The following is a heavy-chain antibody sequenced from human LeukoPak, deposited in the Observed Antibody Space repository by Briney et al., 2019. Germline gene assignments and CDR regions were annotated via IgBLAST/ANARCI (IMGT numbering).Heavy chain of an antibody. J-gene: IGHJ4*02. D-gene: IGHD5-18*01. CDR1: GFTFSSYA. Sequence: GGSLRLSCAASGFTFSSYAMSWVRQAPGKGLEWVANIKQDGSEKYYVDSVKGRFTISRDNAKNSLYLQMNSLRAEDTAVYYCARERSGYSYGPYFDYWAREPWSPSPQ. CDR2: IKQDGSEK. CDR3: ARERSGYSYGPYFDY. V-gene: IGHV3-7*01.